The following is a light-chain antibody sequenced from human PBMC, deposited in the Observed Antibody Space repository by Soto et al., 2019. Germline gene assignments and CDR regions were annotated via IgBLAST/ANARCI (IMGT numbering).Light chain of an antibody. CDR1: SSDVGGYNY. V-gene: IGLV2-11*01. J-gene: IGLJ2*01. Sequence: QSALTQPRSVSGSPGQSVTISCTGTSSDVGGYNYVSWYQQHPGKAPKLMIYDVSKRPSGVPDRFSGSKSANTASLTISGLQAEDEADYYCAAWDDSLNGVVFGGGTKLTVL. CDR2: DVS. CDR3: AAWDDSLNGVV.